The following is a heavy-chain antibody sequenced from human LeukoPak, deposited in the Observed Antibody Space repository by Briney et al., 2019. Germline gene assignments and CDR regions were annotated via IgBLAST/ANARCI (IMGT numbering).Heavy chain of an antibody. Sequence: ASVKVSCKASGYTFASYYMHWVRQAPGQGLEWMGIINPSGGSTSYAQKFQGRVTMTRDTSTSTVYMELSSLRSEDTAVYYCARIVGATKGFDYWGQGTLVTVSS. CDR3: ARIVGATKGFDY. J-gene: IGHJ4*02. CDR1: GYTFASYY. CDR2: INPSGGST. D-gene: IGHD1-26*01. V-gene: IGHV1-46*01.